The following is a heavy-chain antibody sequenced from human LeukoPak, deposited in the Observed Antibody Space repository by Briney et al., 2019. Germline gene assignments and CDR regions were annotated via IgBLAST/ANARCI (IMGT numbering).Heavy chain of an antibody. Sequence: HPGGSLRLSCAASGFTFSRYGMHWVRQAPGKGLEWVAVISYDGSNKYYADSVKGRFTISRDNSKNTLYLQMNSLRAEDTAVYYCAKEIPRYGSGSYGGYWGQGTLVTVSS. V-gene: IGHV3-30*18. CDR1: GFTFSRYG. CDR2: ISYDGSNK. CDR3: AKEIPRYGSGSYGGY. J-gene: IGHJ4*02. D-gene: IGHD3-10*01.